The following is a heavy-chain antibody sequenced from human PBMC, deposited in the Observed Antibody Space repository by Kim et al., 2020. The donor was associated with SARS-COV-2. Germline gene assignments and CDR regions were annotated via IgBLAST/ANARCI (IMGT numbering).Heavy chain of an antibody. V-gene: IGHV3-30-3*01. CDR3: ARDDKFFYDILTGYYVGGGDYGMDV. D-gene: IGHD3-9*01. CDR2: ISYDGSNK. CDR1: GFTFISYA. J-gene: IGHJ6*02. Sequence: GGSLRLSCAASGFTFISYAMHWVRQAPGKGLEWVAVISYDGSNKYYADSVKGRFTISRDNSKNTLYLQMNSLRAEDTAVYYCARDDKFFYDILTGYYVGGGDYGMDVWGQGTTVTVSS.